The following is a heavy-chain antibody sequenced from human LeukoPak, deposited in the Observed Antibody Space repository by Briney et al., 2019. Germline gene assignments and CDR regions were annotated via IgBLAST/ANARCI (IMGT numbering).Heavy chain of an antibody. CDR1: GYTFTSYY. CDR2: INPSGGST. Sequence: ASVKVSCKASGYTFTSYYTHWVRQAPGQGLEWMGIINPSGGSTSYAQKFQGRVTMTRDTSTSTVYMELSSLRSEDTAVYYCAADLSNPRMGASYLDSWGQGTLVTVSS. J-gene: IGHJ4*02. D-gene: IGHD3-16*01. CDR3: AADLSNPRMGASYLDS. V-gene: IGHV1-46*01.